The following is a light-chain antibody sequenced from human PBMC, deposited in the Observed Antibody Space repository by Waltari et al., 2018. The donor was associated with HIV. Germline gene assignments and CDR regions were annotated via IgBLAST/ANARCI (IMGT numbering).Light chain of an antibody. CDR3: LSADRSGTYV. Sequence: SSELTQPPSVSVSPGQTARITCSGDASPKPYTHWFQQKPGQSPVVVIHKNTERPSGIPGRFSASRSGTTVTLTITGVQTDDEADYYCLSADRSGTYVFGPGTTVTVL. CDR2: KNT. V-gene: IGLV3-25*03. CDR1: ASPKPY. J-gene: IGLJ1*01.